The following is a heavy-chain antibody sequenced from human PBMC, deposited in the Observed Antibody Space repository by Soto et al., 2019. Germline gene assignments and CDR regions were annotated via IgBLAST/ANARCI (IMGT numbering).Heavy chain of an antibody. Sequence: GGSLRLSCAASGFTFSSYWMHWVRQAPGKGLEWVSRINGDGGSTCYADSVKGRFTISRDNSKNTLYLQMNSLRAEDTAVYYCAKDQGVFWSGYYTDYFDYWGQGTLVTVSS. V-gene: IGHV3-74*01. CDR1: GFTFSSYW. CDR2: INGDGGST. CDR3: AKDQGVFWSGYYTDYFDY. J-gene: IGHJ4*02. D-gene: IGHD3-3*01.